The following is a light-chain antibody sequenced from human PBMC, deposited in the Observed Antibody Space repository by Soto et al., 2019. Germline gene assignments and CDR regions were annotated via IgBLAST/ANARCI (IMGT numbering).Light chain of an antibody. V-gene: IGLV2-14*01. CDR2: EAN. J-gene: IGLJ1*01. CDR3: SSYTSSSTLYV. CDR1: SSDVGGYTY. Sequence: QSVLTQPASVSGSPRQSITISCTGASSDVGGYTYVSWYQQHPGKAPKLMIYEANNRPSGVSNRFSGSKSGNTASLTISGLQAEDEADYYCSSYTSSSTLYVFGTGTKVTVL.